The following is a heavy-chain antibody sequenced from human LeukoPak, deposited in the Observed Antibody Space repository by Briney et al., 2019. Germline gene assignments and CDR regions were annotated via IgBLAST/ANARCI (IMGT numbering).Heavy chain of an antibody. Sequence: GASVKVSCKASGYTFTGYYMHWVRQAPGQGLEWMGWINPNSGGTNYAQKFQGRVTMTRDTSISTAYMEMSRLRSDATAVYSCARQAQVAYDFWNNYYYMDVWGTGTTVTVSS. CDR3: ARQAQVAYDFWNNYYYMDV. D-gene: IGHD3-3*01. J-gene: IGHJ6*03. CDR2: INPNSGGT. V-gene: IGHV1-2*02. CDR1: GYTFTGYY.